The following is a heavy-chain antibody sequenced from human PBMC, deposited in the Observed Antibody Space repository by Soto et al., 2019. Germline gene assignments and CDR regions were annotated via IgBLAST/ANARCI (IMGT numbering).Heavy chain of an antibody. CDR3: AKAVSFSPLYYFDS. D-gene: IGHD3-3*02. J-gene: IGHJ4*02. V-gene: IGHV3-23*01. CDR2: ISGSGGST. Sequence: PGGSLRLSCAASGFTFSSYAMTWVRRAPGKGLEWVSGISGSGGSTYYADSLKGRFTISRDNSKSTLYLQMNSLRAEDTAVYACAKAVSFSPLYYFDSWGQGTLVTVSS. CDR1: GFTFSSYA.